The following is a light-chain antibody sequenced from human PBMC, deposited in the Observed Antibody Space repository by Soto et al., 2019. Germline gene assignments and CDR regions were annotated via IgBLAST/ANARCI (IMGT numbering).Light chain of an antibody. J-gene: IGKJ5*01. CDR3: QRRSNWPLT. CDR2: DAS. Sequence: EIVLTQSPATLSLSPGERATLSCRASQSVSSYLAWYQQKPGQAPRLLIYDASNRATGIPARFSGSGSGTDVTLTISSLEPEDCADYYCQRRSNWPLTFGQGTRLEI. V-gene: IGKV3-11*01. CDR1: QSVSSY.